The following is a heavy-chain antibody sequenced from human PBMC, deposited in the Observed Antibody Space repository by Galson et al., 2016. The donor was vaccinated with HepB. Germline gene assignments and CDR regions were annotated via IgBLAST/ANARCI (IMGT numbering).Heavy chain of an antibody. CDR2: VSSSSSHI. V-gene: IGHV3-21*06. CDR1: GLSVSSNY. Sequence: SLRLSCAASGLSVSSNYMSWVRQAPGKGLEWVSSVSSSSSHIYYADSVKGRFTVSRDNAKNSLYLQMNSLTAEDAAVYYCARKGSGWHESNFDYWGQGALVTVSS. D-gene: IGHD6-19*01. CDR3: ARKGSGWHESNFDY. J-gene: IGHJ4*02.